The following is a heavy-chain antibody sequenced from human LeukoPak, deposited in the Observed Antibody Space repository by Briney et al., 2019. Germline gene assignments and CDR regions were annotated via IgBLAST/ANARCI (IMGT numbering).Heavy chain of an antibody. CDR2: MSPNSGDT. Sequence: ASVQVSCKASGYTFTSYDFNWVRQATGQRPEWMGWMSPNSGDTGYAQKFQDGVTMTRNTSISTAYMELSSLRSDDTAVYYCARGPPNWGYVYWGPGTLVTVSS. CDR1: GYTFTSYD. J-gene: IGHJ4*02. CDR3: ARGPPNWGYVY. D-gene: IGHD7-27*01. V-gene: IGHV1-8*01.